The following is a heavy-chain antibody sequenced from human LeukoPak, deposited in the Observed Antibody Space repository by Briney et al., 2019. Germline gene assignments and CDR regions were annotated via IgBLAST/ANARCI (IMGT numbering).Heavy chain of an antibody. J-gene: IGHJ4*02. V-gene: IGHV3-33*06. CDR3: AKDQSQYSSSYLDY. D-gene: IGHD6-6*01. CDR2: IWYDGSNK. Sequence: PGRSLRLSCAASGFTFSSYGMHWVRQAPGKGLEWVAVIWYDGSNKYYADSVKGRFTISRDNSKNTLYLQMNSLSAEDTAVYYCAKDQSQYSSSYLDYWGQGTLVTVSS. CDR1: GFTFSSYG.